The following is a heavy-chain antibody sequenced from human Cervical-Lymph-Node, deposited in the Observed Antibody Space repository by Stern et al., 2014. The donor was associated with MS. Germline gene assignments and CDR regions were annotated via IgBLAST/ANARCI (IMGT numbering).Heavy chain of an antibody. Sequence: EVQLVESGGGLVQPGRSLRLSCAASGFTFDDYAMHWVRQAPGKGLEWVSGIGWNSGDIGYADSVKGRFTISRDNAKNSLYLQMNSLRAEDTAFYYCAKGGEAYFTTARGYNWFDPWGQGTLVTVSS. CDR2: IGWNSGDI. D-gene: IGHD2/OR15-2a*01. J-gene: IGHJ5*02. CDR1: GFTFDDYA. CDR3: AKGGEAYFTTARGYNWFDP. V-gene: IGHV3-9*01.